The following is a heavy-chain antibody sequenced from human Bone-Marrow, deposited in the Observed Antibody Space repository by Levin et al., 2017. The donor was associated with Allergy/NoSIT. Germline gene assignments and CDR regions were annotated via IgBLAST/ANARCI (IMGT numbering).Heavy chain of an antibody. CDR3: ARELWFGELFRYFDY. J-gene: IGHJ4*02. CDR2: IYYSGST. V-gene: IGHV4-39*07. CDR1: GGSISSSSYY. D-gene: IGHD3-10*01. Sequence: PGGSLRLSCTVSGGSISSSSYYWGWIRQPPGKGLEWIGSIYYSGSTYYNPSLKSRVTISVDTSKNQFSLKLSSVTAADTAVYYCARELWFGELFRYFDYWGQGTLVTVSS.